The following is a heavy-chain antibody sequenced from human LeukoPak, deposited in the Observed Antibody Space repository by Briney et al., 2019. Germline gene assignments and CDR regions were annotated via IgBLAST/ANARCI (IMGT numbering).Heavy chain of an antibody. CDR1: GGTFSSYA. Sequence: ASVKVSCTASGGTFSSYAISWVRQAPGQGLEWMGGIIPIFGTANYAQKFQGRVTITADESTSTAYMELSSLRSVDTAVYYCVLRVDYWGQGTLVTVSS. J-gene: IGHJ4*02. D-gene: IGHD4-17*01. CDR2: IIPIFGTA. CDR3: VLRVDY. V-gene: IGHV1-69*13.